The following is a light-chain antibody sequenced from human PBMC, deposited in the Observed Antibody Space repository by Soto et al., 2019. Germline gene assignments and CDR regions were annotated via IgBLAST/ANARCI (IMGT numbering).Light chain of an antibody. V-gene: IGKV1-39*01. Sequence: DIQMTQSPYSLSASVGDRVTITCRASQSISSFLNWYQQKPGKAPELLIYAASSLQSRVPLRFSGSGSGTDFTLTISSLQPEDFAAYYCQQSYNSPLTFGGGTKVEIK. CDR3: QQSYNSPLT. CDR2: AAS. J-gene: IGKJ4*01. CDR1: QSISSF.